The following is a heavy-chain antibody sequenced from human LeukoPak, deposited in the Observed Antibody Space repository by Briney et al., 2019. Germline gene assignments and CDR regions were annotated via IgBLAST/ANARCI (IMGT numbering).Heavy chain of an antibody. V-gene: IGHV4-4*07. J-gene: IGHJ3*02. CDR2: IYTSGST. Sequence: PSETLSLTCTVSGGSISSYYWSWIRLPAGKELEWIGRIYTSGSTNYNPSLKSRVTISVDKSKNQFSLKLSSVTAADTAVYYCASGDAFDIWGQGTMVTVSS. CDR1: GGSISSYY. CDR3: ASGDAFDI.